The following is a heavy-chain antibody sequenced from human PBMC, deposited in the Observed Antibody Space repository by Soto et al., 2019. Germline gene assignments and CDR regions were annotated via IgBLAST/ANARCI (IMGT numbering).Heavy chain of an antibody. D-gene: IGHD2-2*01. CDR1: GFTFSSYS. Sequence: EVQLVESGGGLVQPGGSLRLSCAASGFTFSSYSMNWVRQAPGKGLEWVSYIISDSSAIYYADSVKGRFTISRDNAKNSVYLQMNSLRAEDTAVYYCARAEWTSCYGFQHWGQGTLVTVSS. CDR2: IISDSSAI. V-gene: IGHV3-48*01. J-gene: IGHJ1*01. CDR3: ARAEWTSCYGFQH.